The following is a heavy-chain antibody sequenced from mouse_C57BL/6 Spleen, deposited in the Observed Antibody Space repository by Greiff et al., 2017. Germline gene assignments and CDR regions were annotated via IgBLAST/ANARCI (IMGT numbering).Heavy chain of an antibody. D-gene: IGHD2-4*01. CDR3: WIYYDYDEGYYFDY. CDR2: IDPSDSET. V-gene: IGHV1-52*01. J-gene: IGHJ2*01. Sequence: QVQLQQPGAELVRPGSSVKLSCKASGYTFTSYWMHWVKQRPIQGLEWIGNIDPSDSETHYNQKFKDKATLTVDKSSSTAYMQLSSLTSEDSAVYYCWIYYDYDEGYYFDYWGQGTTLTVSS. CDR1: GYTFTSYW.